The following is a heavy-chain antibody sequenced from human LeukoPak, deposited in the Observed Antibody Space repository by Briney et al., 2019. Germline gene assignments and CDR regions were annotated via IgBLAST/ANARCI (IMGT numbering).Heavy chain of an antibody. Sequence: GGSLRLSCAASGFTFSSYEMNWVRQAPGKGLEWVSYISSSGSTIYYADSVKGRFTISRDNAKNSLYLQMNSLRAEDTAVYYCASSGIRDSSGYSLDYWGQGTLVTVSS. CDR1: GFTFSSYE. J-gene: IGHJ4*02. D-gene: IGHD3-22*01. V-gene: IGHV3-48*03. CDR2: ISSSGSTI. CDR3: ASSGIRDSSGYSLDY.